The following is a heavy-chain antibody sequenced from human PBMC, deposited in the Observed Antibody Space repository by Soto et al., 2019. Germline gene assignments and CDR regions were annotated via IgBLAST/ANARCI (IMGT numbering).Heavy chain of an antibody. Sequence: QVQLVQSGAEVKKPGSSVKVSCKASGGTFNNYGMGWVRQAPGQGLEWMGGIIPMIGRTNYAQKFQGRLTLTADVCRSIVYMELRSMRSDDTAVYYCASWDYEVLTGYSYDDWGQGTLVTVSS. D-gene: IGHD3-9*01. CDR2: IIPMIGRT. CDR3: ASWDYEVLTGYSYDD. J-gene: IGHJ4*02. CDR1: GGTFNNYG. V-gene: IGHV1-69*01.